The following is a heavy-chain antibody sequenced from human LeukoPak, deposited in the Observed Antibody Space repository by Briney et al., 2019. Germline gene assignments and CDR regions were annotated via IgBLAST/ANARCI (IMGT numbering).Heavy chain of an antibody. J-gene: IGHJ4*02. V-gene: IGHV1-18*01. CDR2: ISAYNGNT. CDR1: GYTFTSYG. Sequence: GASVKVSCKASGYTFTSYGISWVRQAPGQGLEWMGWISAYNGNTNYAQKLLGRVTMTTDTSTSTAYMELRSLRSDDTAVYYCARAGFLDYDILTGYYNFDYWGQGTLVTVSS. CDR3: ARAGFLDYDILTGYYNFDY. D-gene: IGHD3-9*01.